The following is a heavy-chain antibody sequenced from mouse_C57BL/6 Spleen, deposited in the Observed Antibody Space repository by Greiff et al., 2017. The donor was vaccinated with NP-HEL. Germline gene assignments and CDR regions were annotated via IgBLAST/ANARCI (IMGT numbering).Heavy chain of an antibody. CDR2: INYDGSST. J-gene: IGHJ4*01. CDR3: ARAGSNWDYYAMDY. CDR1: GFTFSDYY. V-gene: IGHV5-16*01. D-gene: IGHD4-1*01. Sequence: EVQVVESEGGLVQPGSSMKLSCTASGFTFSDYYMAWVRQVPEKGLEWVANINYDGSSTYYLDSLKSRFIISRDNAKNILYLQMSSLKSEDTATYYCARAGSNWDYYAMDYWGQRTSVTVSS.